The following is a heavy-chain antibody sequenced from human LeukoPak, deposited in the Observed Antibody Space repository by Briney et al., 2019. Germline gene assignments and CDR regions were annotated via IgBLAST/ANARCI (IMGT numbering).Heavy chain of an antibody. D-gene: IGHD6-13*01. V-gene: IGHV4-4*02. CDR3: ARDLGSSWFEPLDY. Sequence: SETLSLTCAVSGGSISSSAWWSWVRQPPGKGLEWIGEVYHSGSINYNSFLKSRVTISVDKSKNQFSLKLTSATAADTAVYYCARDLGSSWFEPLDYWGQGILVIVSS. CDR1: GGSISSSAW. J-gene: IGHJ4*02. CDR2: VYHSGSI.